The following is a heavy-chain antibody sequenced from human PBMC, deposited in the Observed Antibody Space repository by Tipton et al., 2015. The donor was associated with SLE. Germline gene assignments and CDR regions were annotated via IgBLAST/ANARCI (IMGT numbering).Heavy chain of an antibody. CDR2: ISSNGGST. Sequence: SLRLSCAASGFTFSSYAMSWVRQAPGKGLEYISAISSNGGSTYYADSVKGRFTISRDNAKNSLYLQMNSLRAEDTAVYYCGSVLNYYDSSGYLYWGQGTLVTVSS. CDR1: GFTFSSYA. CDR3: GSVLNYYDSSGYLY. D-gene: IGHD3-22*01. V-gene: IGHV3-64*04. J-gene: IGHJ4*02.